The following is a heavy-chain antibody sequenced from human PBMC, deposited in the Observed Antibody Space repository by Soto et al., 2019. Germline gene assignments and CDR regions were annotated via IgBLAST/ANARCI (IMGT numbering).Heavy chain of an antibody. V-gene: IGHV4-4*07. CDR3: ARGQRFSDWFDP. J-gene: IGHJ5*02. CDR1: GGAMNSYY. CDR2: IYSSGST. Sequence: HSATPYIACTVSGGAMNSYYWTWIRQPAGKGLEWIGRIYSSGSTKYNPSPQSRVTMSLDTSKNQFSLRLTSVTAADTAVSYCARGQRFSDWFDPWGQGT. D-gene: IGHD3-3*01.